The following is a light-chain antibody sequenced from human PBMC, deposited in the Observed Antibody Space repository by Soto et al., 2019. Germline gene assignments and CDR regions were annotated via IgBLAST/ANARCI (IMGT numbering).Light chain of an antibody. CDR3: QQYYSNPRT. CDR1: QTVLYSSNNKKY. V-gene: IGKV4-1*01. Sequence: IVMTQSPDSLAVSLGERSTIHCKSSQTVLYSSNNKKYLAWYQQKKGQTPKMLIYWASTRESGVPDRFSGSGSWTDCTLTISRLQAEDVALDYCQQYYSNPRTFGGGTQVE. J-gene: IGKJ4*01. CDR2: WAS.